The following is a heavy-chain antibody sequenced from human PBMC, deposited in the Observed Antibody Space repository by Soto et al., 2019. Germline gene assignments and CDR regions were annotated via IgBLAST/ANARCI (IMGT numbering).Heavy chain of an antibody. CDR1: GFTFSNYA. Sequence: EVLLLESGGGLVQPGGCLRLSCAASGFTFSNYAMSWVRQAPGKGLEWVSIISGGGGTTYYADSVKGRFTISRDNSKNTVHLQINSLRVEDTAVYYCAKQAGYSSDPFDYWGQGTLVAVSS. D-gene: IGHD6-19*01. J-gene: IGHJ4*02. CDR2: ISGGGGTT. V-gene: IGHV3-23*01. CDR3: AKQAGYSSDPFDY.